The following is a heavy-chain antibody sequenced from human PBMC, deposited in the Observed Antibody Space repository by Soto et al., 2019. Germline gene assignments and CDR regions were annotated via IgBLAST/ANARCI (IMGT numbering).Heavy chain of an antibody. V-gene: IGHV1-69*01. J-gene: IGHJ5*02. D-gene: IGHD3-22*01. CDR2: IIPIFGTA. Sequence: VQLVQSGAEVKKPGSSVKVSCKASGGTFSSYAISWVRQAPGQGLEWMGGIIPIFGTANYAQKFQGRVTITADESTSTAYMELSSLRSEDTAVYYCARVGGDSSGYYSSSWFDPWGQGTLVTVSS. CDR1: GGTFSSYA. CDR3: ARVGGDSSGYYSSSWFDP.